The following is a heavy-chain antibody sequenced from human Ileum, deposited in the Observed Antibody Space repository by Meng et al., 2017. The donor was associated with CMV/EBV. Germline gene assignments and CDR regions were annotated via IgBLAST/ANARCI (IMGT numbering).Heavy chain of an antibody. CDR2: IHPAGSET. D-gene: IGHD3-9*01. CDR1: GVTFSTYW. Sequence: GESLKISCAVSGVTFSTYWMSRVRQAPGKGLEWVANIHPAGSETYYLDYVKGRFTISRENARNSLFLQMNSLRDDDTAVYYCARAGNTGWTRGGQGTRVTVSS. CDR3: ARAGNTGWTR. V-gene: IGHV3-7*01. J-gene: IGHJ4*02.